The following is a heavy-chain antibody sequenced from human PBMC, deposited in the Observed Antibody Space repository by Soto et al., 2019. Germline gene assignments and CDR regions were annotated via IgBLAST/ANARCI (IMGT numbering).Heavy chain of an antibody. CDR3: ARDLGSGMDV. Sequence: QVQMVESGGGVVQPGRSLRLSCAASGFTFSSYGMHWVRQAPGKGLEWVAIIWYDGSNQYYAASVKGRFTISRDNSKNTLDLPMTSLSDEDTAVYYCARDLGSGMDVWGQGTTVTVSS. J-gene: IGHJ6*02. V-gene: IGHV3-33*01. CDR2: IWYDGSNQ. CDR1: GFTFSSYG. D-gene: IGHD3-10*01.